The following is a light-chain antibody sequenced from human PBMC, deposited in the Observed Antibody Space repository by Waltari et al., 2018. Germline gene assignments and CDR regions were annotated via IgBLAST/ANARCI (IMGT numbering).Light chain of an antibody. V-gene: IGLV2-14*01. CDR3: SSYTTSSAPGV. CDR1: DRDVGAYDF. J-gene: IGLJ1*01. CDR2: EVS. Sequence: QSALTQPASVSGSPGQSITISCSGTDRDVGAYDFVSWYQQPPGKAPHLIIYEVSKRPSGISNRFSASKSGNTASLTISGLQAEDEADYYCSSYTTSSAPGVFGTGTRVTVL.